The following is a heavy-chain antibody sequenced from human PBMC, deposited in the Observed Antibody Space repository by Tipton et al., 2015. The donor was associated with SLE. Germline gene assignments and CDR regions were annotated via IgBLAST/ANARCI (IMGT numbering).Heavy chain of an antibody. J-gene: IGHJ3*02. CDR1: GGSISSSSYY. V-gene: IGHV4-39*07. CDR2: IYYSGST. Sequence: LRLSCTVSGGSISSSSYYWGWIRQPPGKGLEWIGSIYYSGSTYYNPSLKSRVTISVDTSKNQFSLKLSSVTAAETAVYYCGGGWSAGSYAFAIWGQGTMVTVSS. CDR3: GGGWSAGSYAFAI. D-gene: IGHD2-15*01.